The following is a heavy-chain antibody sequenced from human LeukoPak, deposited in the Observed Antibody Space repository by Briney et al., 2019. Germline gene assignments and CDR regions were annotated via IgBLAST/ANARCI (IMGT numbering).Heavy chain of an antibody. CDR1: GFTFNSYE. Sequence: PGGSLRLSCAASGFTFNSYEMNWVRQAPGKGLEWVSYIGGSGTTIYYADSVKGRFTISRDNAKNSLYLQMNGLRAEDTAVYYCARPEYSSGWYAPLDYWGQGTLVTVSS. V-gene: IGHV3-48*03. CDR2: IGGSGTTI. CDR3: ARPEYSSGWYAPLDY. D-gene: IGHD6-19*01. J-gene: IGHJ4*02.